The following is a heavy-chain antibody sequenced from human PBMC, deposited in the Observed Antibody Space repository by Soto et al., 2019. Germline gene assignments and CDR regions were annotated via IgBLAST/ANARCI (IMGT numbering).Heavy chain of an antibody. Sequence: PGGALRLSCAGSGFTFTACWMHWVRQVPGKGLTWVSRISDDGSTATYADSVKGRFVISRDNAKNSLYLETNTLRVDDSGLYYCARGPRVSSTGTGAHWGRGT. CDR3: ARGPRVSSTGTGAH. V-gene: IGHV3-74*01. D-gene: IGHD1-1*01. CDR2: ISDDGSTA. CDR1: GFTFTACW. J-gene: IGHJ4*02.